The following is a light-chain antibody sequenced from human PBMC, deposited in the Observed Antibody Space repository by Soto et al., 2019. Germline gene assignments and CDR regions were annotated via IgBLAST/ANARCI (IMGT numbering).Light chain of an antibody. CDR1: QSVSNNY. CDR2: GAA. CDR3: QQCGSKPHT. V-gene: IGKV3-20*01. J-gene: IGKJ1*01. Sequence: EVVLTQSPGTLSLSPGERATLSCRASQSVSNNYLAWYQHKPGQAPRLLIFGAASRATGIPDRFSGSGSGTEFTLTISSLEPEDFAVYYCQQCGSKPHTFGQGTKVDI.